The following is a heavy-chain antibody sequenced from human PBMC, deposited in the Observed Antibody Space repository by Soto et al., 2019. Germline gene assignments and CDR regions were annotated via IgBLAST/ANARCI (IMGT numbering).Heavy chain of an antibody. V-gene: IGHV4-38-2*01. Sequence: SETLSLTCAVSGYSISSGWYWGWIRQPPGKGLEWIGNIHHSGTTYYNPSLQSRVTISIDTSKNLFSLKLNSVTAADTAVYYCARAGDTMVRGVIIMNYYGMDVWGQGTTVTV. D-gene: IGHD3-10*01. CDR1: GYSISSGWY. CDR3: ARAGDTMVRGVIIMNYYGMDV. J-gene: IGHJ6*02. CDR2: IHHSGTT.